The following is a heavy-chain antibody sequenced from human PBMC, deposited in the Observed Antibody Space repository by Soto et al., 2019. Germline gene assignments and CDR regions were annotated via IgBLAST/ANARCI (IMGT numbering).Heavy chain of an antibody. CDR3: AKLLPALTSNHFFDD. CDR2: ISFDGDER. J-gene: IGHJ4*02. D-gene: IGHD2-21*02. Sequence: QVQLVESGGGVVQPGRSLRLSCAASGFPFSRYAMHWVRQAPGKGLEWVAGISFDGDERFYAVSVEGRFTISRDNSKNTLYLQINSLRTEDSATYYCAKLLPALTSNHFFDDWGQGTLVTVSS. CDR1: GFPFSRYA. V-gene: IGHV3-30*18.